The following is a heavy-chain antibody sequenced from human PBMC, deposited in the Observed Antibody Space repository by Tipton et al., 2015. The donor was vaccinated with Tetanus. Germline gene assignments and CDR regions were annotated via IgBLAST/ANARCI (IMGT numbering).Heavy chain of an antibody. Sequence: TLSLTCTVSGGSISSYYWSWIRQPPGKGLEWIGYIYYSGSTNYNPSLKSRVTISVDTSKNQFSLKLSSVTAADTAVYYCARGFRVRGVSRFDPWGYGSLVTVSS. D-gene: IGHD3-10*01. V-gene: IGHV4-59*01. J-gene: IGHJ5*02. CDR2: IYYSGST. CDR3: ARGFRVRGVSRFDP. CDR1: GGSISSYY.